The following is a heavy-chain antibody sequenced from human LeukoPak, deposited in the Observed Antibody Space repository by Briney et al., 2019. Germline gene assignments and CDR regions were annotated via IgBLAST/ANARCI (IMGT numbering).Heavy chain of an antibody. CDR3: ARPGIAVAFLGTEGFDP. CDR1: GGSFSGYY. D-gene: IGHD6-13*01. V-gene: IGHV4-34*01. CDR2: INHSGST. Sequence: SSETLSLTCAVYGGSFSGYYWSWIRQPPGKGLEWIGEINHSGSTNYNPSLKSRVTISVDTSKNQFSLRLSSVTAAATAVYYCARPGIAVAFLGTEGFDPWGQGTLVTVSS. J-gene: IGHJ5*02.